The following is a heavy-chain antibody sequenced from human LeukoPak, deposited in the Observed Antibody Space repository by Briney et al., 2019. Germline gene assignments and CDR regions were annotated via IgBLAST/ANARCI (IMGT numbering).Heavy chain of an antibody. J-gene: IGHJ4*02. V-gene: IGHV4-4*07. CDR1: GDSINSYH. CDR2: IHMSGST. CDR3: ARDDSSRDDSGGYHY. D-gene: IGHD3-22*01. Sequence: PSETLSLTCTVSGDSINSYHWSWIRQPAGKGLEWIGRIHMSGSTNYNPSLRSRVAISMDNSKNQFSLKLKSVTAADTAVYYYARDDSSRDDSGGYHYWGQGTLVTISS.